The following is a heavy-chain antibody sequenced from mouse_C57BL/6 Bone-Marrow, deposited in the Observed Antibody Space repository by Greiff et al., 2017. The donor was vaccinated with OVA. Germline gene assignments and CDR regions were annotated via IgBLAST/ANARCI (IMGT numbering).Heavy chain of an antibody. V-gene: IGHV1-59*01. D-gene: IGHD2-5*01. Sequence: QVQLQQSGAELVRPGTSVKLSCKASGYTFTSYWMHWVKQRPGQGLEWIGVIDPSDSYTNYNQKFKGKATLTVDTSSSTAYMQLSSLTSEDSAVYYCATYSKDYWGQGTTLTVSS. CDR3: ATYSKDY. J-gene: IGHJ2*01. CDR2: IDPSDSYT. CDR1: GYTFTSYW.